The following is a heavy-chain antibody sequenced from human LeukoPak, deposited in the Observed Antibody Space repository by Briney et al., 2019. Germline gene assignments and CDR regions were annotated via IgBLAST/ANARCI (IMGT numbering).Heavy chain of an antibody. CDR3: ARISSYRGTTPDY. V-gene: IGHV4-34*01. J-gene: IGHJ4*02. CDR2: INHSGST. D-gene: IGHD3-16*02. Sequence: DPSETLSLTCAVYGGSFSGYYWSWIRQPPGKGLEWIGEINHSGSTNYNPSLKSRVTISVDKSKNQFSLKLSSVTAADTAVYYCARISSYRGTTPDYWGQGTLVTVSS. CDR1: GGSFSGYY.